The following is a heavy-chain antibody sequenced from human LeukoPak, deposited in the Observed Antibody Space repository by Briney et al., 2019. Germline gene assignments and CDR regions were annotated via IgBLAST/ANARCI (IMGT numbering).Heavy chain of an antibody. CDR3: AREDGGNSEGYFDL. Sequence: WGSLRLSCAASGFTLSNYAMHWVRQAPGKGLEWVAVISYDGSNKYYADSVKGRFTISRDTPKNTLYVQMNSLRGEDTAVFYCAREDGGNSEGYFDLWGRGTLVTVSS. D-gene: IGHD4-23*01. V-gene: IGHV3-30-3*01. CDR2: ISYDGSNK. CDR1: GFTLSNYA. J-gene: IGHJ2*01.